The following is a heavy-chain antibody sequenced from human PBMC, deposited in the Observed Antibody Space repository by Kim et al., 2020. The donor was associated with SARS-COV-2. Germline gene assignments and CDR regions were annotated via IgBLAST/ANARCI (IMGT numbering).Heavy chain of an antibody. V-gene: IGHV4-4*07. J-gene: IGHJ4*02. D-gene: IGHD6-19*01. CDR2: RI. CDR3: ARVDSGWYHY. Sequence: RINYNTSPKSRVTKSADTTRNQFSLKLSSVTAADTAVYYCARVDSGWYHYWGQGTLVTVSS.